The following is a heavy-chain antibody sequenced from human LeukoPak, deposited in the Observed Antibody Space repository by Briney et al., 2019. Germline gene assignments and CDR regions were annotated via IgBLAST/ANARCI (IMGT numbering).Heavy chain of an antibody. CDR3: ARRLVYAVAGIGRALDI. CDR1: GYSFTSYW. D-gene: IGHD6-19*01. Sequence: GESLKISCKGSGYSFTSYWIGWVRQMPGKGLEWMGITYPGDSDTRYGPSFQGQVTISADKSISTAYLQWSSLKASDTAMYYCARRLVYAVAGIGRALDIWGQGTMVTVSS. CDR2: TYPGDSDT. V-gene: IGHV5-51*01. J-gene: IGHJ3*02.